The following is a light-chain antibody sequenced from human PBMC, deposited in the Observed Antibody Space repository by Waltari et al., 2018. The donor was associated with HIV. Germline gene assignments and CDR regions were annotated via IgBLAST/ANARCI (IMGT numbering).Light chain of an antibody. CDR2: RNN. J-gene: IGLJ3*02. CDR3: AAWDDSLSGLV. Sequence: QSVLTQPSSASGTPGQRVTISCSGSSSNIGSNYVYWYPQLPGTAPKLLIYRNNQRPSGVPDRFSGSKSGTSASLAISGLRSEDEADYYCAAWDDSLSGLVFGGGTKLTVL. V-gene: IGLV1-47*01. CDR1: SSNIGSNY.